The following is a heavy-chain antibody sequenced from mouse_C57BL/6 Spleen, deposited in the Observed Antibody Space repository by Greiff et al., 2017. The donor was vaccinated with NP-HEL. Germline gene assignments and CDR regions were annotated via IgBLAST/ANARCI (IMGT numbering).Heavy chain of an antibody. V-gene: IGHV1-52*01. CDR2: IDPSDSET. J-gene: IGHJ1*03. Sequence: VQLQQPGAELVRPGSSVKLSCKASGYTFTSYWMHWVKQRPIQGLEWIGNIDPSDSETHYNQKFKDKATLTVDKSSSTAYMQISRLTSEDSAVYYCARFGYDRYFDVWGTGTTVTVSS. D-gene: IGHD2-2*01. CDR3: ARFGYDRYFDV. CDR1: GYTFTSYW.